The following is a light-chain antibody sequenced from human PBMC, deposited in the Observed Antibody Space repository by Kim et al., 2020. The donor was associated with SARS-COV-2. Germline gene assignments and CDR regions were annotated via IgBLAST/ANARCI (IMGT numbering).Light chain of an antibody. J-gene: IGKJ3*01. CDR1: QSVLYSSNNKNY. Sequence: DIVMTQSPDSLAVSLGERATINCKSSQSVLYSSNNKNYLAWYQQKPGQPPKLLIYWASTRKSGVPDRFSGSGSGTDFTLTISSLQAEDVSVYYCQQYYSTPPTFGPGNKVDIK. V-gene: IGKV4-1*01. CDR2: WAS. CDR3: QQYYSTPPT.